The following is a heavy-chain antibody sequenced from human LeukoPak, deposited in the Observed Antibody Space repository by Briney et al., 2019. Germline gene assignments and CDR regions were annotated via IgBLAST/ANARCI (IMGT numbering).Heavy chain of an antibody. V-gene: IGHV3-23*01. CDR2: ITDNGFNT. CDR3: AKGLRGNYDH. CDR1: GFTFSNYA. Sequence: GGSLRLSCAASGFTFSNYAMAWVRQAPEKGLEWVSSITDNGFNTYYADSVKGRFTISRDNSKNTLYLQMNSLRAEDTALYYCAKGLRGNYDHWGRGSLVTVSS. J-gene: IGHJ5*02. D-gene: IGHD1-26*01.